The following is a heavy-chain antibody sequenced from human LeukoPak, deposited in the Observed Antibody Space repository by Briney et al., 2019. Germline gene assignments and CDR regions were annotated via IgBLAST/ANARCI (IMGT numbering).Heavy chain of an antibody. D-gene: IGHD6-19*01. CDR1: GFTFSNYA. Sequence: GGSLRLSCAASGFTFSNYAMSWVRQGPGKGLEWVSGISGSGGSTYYADSVKGRFTISRDNSKNTLYLQMNSLRAEDTAVYYCAKDRGSGWAFDYWGQGTLVTVSS. V-gene: IGHV3-23*01. CDR3: AKDRGSGWAFDY. CDR2: ISGSGGST. J-gene: IGHJ4*02.